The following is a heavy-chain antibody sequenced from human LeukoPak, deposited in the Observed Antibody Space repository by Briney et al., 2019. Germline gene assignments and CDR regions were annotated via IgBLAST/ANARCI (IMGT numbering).Heavy chain of an antibody. D-gene: IGHD3-3*01. V-gene: IGHV4-39*01. CDR3: ARSYYDFWSGYHGAFDI. CDR2: IYYSGST. CDR1: GGSISSSSYY. J-gene: IGHJ3*02. Sequence: SETLSLTCTVSGGSISSSSYYWGWIRQPPGKGLEWIGSIYYSGSTYYNPSLKSRVTISVDTSKNQFSLKLSSVTAADTAVYYCARSYYDFWSGYHGAFDIWGQGTMVTVSS.